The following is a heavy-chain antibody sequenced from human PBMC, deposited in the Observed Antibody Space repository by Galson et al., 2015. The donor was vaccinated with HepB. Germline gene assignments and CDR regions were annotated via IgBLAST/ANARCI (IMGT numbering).Heavy chain of an antibody. V-gene: IGHV1-3*01. J-gene: IGHJ6*03. Sequence: SVKVSCKASGYTFTSYAMHWVRQAPGQGLEWMGWINAGNGNTKYSQKFQGRVTITRDTSTSTAYMELSSLRSEDTAVYYCARDVSRGAIWCGYREGYYYYYYYLDVWGKGTTVTVSS. CDR3: ARDVSRGAIWCGYREGYYYYYYYLDV. CDR1: GYTFTSYA. D-gene: IGHD3-3*01. CDR2: INAGNGNT.